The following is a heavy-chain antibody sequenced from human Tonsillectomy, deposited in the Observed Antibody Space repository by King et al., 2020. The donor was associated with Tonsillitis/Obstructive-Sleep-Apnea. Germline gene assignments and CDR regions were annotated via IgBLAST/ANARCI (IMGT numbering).Heavy chain of an antibody. J-gene: IGHJ4*02. CDR3: ARDDNVGRYIDS. CDR2: INPSSGVT. V-gene: IGHV1-46*01. CDR1: GYTFTRYY. Sequence: QLVQSGAEVKTPGASVKVYCKASGYTFTRYYIHWVRQARGQGLEWSGIINPSSGVTNYAQKFQGRVSMTTDTSASTVYLELSSLRSEDTAVYYCARDDNVGRYIDSWGQGTLVTVSS. D-gene: IGHD2-21*01.